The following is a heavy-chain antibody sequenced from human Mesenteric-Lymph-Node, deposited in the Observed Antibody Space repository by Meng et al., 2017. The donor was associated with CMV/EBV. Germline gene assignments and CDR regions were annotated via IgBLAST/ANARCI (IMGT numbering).Heavy chain of an antibody. CDR3: ARAGKTNKFAGVLAWGPKYHHFGEDV. Sequence: GGSLRLSCAASGLTFSNYGMTWVRQAPGKGLEWVANIKQDGSEKYYVDSVKGRFTISRDNAKNSLYLQMDSLRGEDTAVYYCARAGKTNKFAGVLAWGPKYHHFGEDVWGQGTTVTVSS. J-gene: IGHJ6*02. D-gene: IGHD3-16*01. CDR1: GLTFSNYG. CDR2: IKQDGSEK. V-gene: IGHV3-7*01.